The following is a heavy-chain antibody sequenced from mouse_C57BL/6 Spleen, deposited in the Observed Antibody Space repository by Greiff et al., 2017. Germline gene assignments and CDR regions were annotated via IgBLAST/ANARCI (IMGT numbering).Heavy chain of an antibody. CDR2: IDPSDSYT. Sequence: VQLQQPGAELVKPGASVKLSCKASGYTFTSYWMQWVKQRPGQGLEWIGEIDPSDSYTNYNQKFKGKATLTVDTSSSTAYMQLSSLTSEDSAVCYCARGAYDYDEANWYFDVWGTGTTVTVSS. D-gene: IGHD2-4*01. J-gene: IGHJ1*03. CDR3: ARGAYDYDEANWYFDV. V-gene: IGHV1-50*01. CDR1: GYTFTSYW.